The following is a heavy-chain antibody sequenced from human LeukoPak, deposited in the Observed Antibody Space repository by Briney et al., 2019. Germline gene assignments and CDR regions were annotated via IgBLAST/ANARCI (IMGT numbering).Heavy chain of an antibody. CDR2: IYYSGST. Sequence: RASETLSLTCTVSGGSISSYYWSWIRQPPGKGLEWIGYIYYSGSTNYNPSLKSRVTISVDTSKNQFSLKLSSVTAADTAVYYCARDPVSSSWYSYYYYGMDVWGQGTTVTVSS. J-gene: IGHJ6*02. CDR1: GGSISSYY. V-gene: IGHV4-59*12. D-gene: IGHD6-13*01. CDR3: ARDPVSSSWYSYYYYGMDV.